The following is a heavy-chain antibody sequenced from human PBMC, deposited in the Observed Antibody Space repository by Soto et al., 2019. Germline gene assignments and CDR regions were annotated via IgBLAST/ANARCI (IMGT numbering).Heavy chain of an antibody. CDR3: AKDAAYYFDY. CDR2: ISSSGSTI. D-gene: IGHD6-25*01. J-gene: IGHJ4*02. CDR1: GFTFSDYY. Sequence: PGGSLRLSCAASGFTFSDYYMSWIRQAPGKGLEWVSYISSSGSTIYYADSVKGRFTISRDNARNSLYLRMSSLRPEDTALYYCAKDAAYYFDYWGQGTLVTVSS. V-gene: IGHV3-11*01.